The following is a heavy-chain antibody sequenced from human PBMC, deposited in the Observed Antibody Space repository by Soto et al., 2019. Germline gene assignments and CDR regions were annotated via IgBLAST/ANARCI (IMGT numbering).Heavy chain of an antibody. CDR3: ARVGDTYYDFWSGYFDYYYGMDV. J-gene: IGHJ6*02. CDR1: GFTFSSYS. D-gene: IGHD3-3*01. Sequence: EVQPVESGGGLVQPGGSLRLSCAASGFTFSSYSMNWVRQAPGKGLEWVSYISSSSSTIYYADSVKGRFTISRDNAKNSLYLQMNSLRDEDTAVYYCARVGDTYYDFWSGYFDYYYGMDVWGQGTTVTVSS. CDR2: ISSSSSTI. V-gene: IGHV3-48*02.